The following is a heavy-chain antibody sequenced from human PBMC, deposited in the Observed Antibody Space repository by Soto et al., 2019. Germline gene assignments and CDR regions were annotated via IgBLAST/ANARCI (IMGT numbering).Heavy chain of an antibody. CDR1: GDSVSSDNYY. D-gene: IGHD5-18*01. CDR3: ERDIRGYSRAFDY. V-gene: IGHV4-61*01. J-gene: IGHJ4*02. CDR2: IYSSGST. Sequence: SETLSLTCTVSGDSVSSDNYYWTWIRQPPGKGLEWIGYIYSSGSTNYNPSLKSRVTISLDTSSNQFSLKLTSVTAADTAVCYCERDIRGYSRAFDYWGQGTLVTVSS.